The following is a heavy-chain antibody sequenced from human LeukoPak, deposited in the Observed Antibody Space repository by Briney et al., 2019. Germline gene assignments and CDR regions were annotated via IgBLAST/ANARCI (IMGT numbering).Heavy chain of an antibody. D-gene: IGHD6-19*01. CDR1: GYTFTNYG. V-gene: IGHV1-18*01. CDR3: ARVTAVAGTGGYFDY. Sequence: ASVKVSCKASGYTFTNYGISWVRQAPGQGLEWMAWISAYNGNTKYAQKFQGRVTITADESTSTAYMELSSLRSEDTAVYYCARVTAVAGTGGYFDYWGQGTLVTVSS. CDR2: ISAYNGNT. J-gene: IGHJ4*02.